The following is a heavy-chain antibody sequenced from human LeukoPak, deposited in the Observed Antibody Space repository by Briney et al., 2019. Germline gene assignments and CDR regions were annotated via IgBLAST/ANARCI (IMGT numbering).Heavy chain of an antibody. J-gene: IGHJ4*02. Sequence: PSETLSLTCTVSGGSITSYHYSWIRQPPGKGLEWIGYIYYSGSTNYNPSLKSRATISADTSKNQFSLKLSSVTAADTAVYYCARGGSGTYYHYWGQGTLVTVSS. CDR1: GGSITSYH. CDR3: ARGGSGTYYHY. V-gene: IGHV4-59*01. D-gene: IGHD1-26*01. CDR2: IYYSGST.